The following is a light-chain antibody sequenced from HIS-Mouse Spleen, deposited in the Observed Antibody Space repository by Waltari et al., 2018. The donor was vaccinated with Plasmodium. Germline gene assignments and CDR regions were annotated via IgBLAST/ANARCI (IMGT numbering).Light chain of an antibody. CDR2: QDS. CDR1: KLGDKY. Sequence: SYELTQPPSVSVSPGQTASITCSGDKLGDKYACWYQQKPGQSPVLVIYQDSKRPSGLLELVSGSNYGNTATMTIGGTQAMGEADYYCQAWDSSTAVFGGGTTLTVL. J-gene: IGLJ3*02. CDR3: QAWDSSTAV. V-gene: IGLV3-1*01.